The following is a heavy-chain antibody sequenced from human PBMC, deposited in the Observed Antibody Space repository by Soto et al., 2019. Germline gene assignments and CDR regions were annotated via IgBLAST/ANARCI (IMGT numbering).Heavy chain of an antibody. CDR2: ISWNSGSI. CDR1: GFTFDDYA. J-gene: IGHJ6*04. Sequence: QAGGSLRLSCAASGFTFDDYAMHWVRQAPGKGLEWVSGISWNSGSIGYADSVKGRFTISRDNAKNSLYLQMNSLRAEDTALYYCAKCATSEDGMDVWGKGPTLTASS. V-gene: IGHV3-9*01. CDR3: AKCATSEDGMDV. D-gene: IGHD5-12*01.